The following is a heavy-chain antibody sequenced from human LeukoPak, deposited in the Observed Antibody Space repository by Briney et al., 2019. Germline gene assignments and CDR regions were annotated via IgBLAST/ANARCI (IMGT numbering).Heavy chain of an antibody. J-gene: IGHJ4*02. V-gene: IGHV3-30*18. CDR1: GFTFSSYG. Sequence: GGSLRPSCAASGFTFSSYGMHWVRQAPGKGLEWVAVISYDGSNKYYADSVKGRFTISRDNSKNTLYLQMNSLRAEDTAVYYCAKDNVEGRGAWGSFDYWGQGTLVTVSS. CDR2: ISYDGSNK. CDR3: AKDNVEGRGAWGSFDY. D-gene: IGHD7-27*01.